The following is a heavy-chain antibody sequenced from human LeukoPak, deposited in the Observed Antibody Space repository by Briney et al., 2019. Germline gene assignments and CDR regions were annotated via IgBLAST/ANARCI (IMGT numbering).Heavy chain of an antibody. J-gene: IGHJ5*02. D-gene: IGHD3-3*01. CDR1: GFTFSSYS. CDR2: ISSSSYI. V-gene: IGHV3-21*01. CDR3: ARDPYDFWSGPDNWFDP. Sequence: GGSLRLSCAASGFTFSSYSMNWVRQAPGKGLEWVSSISSSSYIYYADSVKGRFTISRDNAKDSLYLQMNSLRAEDTAVYYCARDPYDFWSGPDNWFDPWGQGTLVTVSS.